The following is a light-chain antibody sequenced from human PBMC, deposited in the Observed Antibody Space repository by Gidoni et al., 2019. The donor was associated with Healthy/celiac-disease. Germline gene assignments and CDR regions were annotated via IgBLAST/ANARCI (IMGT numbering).Light chain of an antibody. J-gene: IGKJ2*01. V-gene: IGKV3-20*01. CDR3: QEYGSPPYT. CDR2: GAS. Sequence: IMLTQSPGTLSLSPGERATLSCRASQSVSSSYLAWYQQKPDQAPRLLIYGASSRATGIPDRFSGSGCGTDLTLTISRLEPEDFAVYYWQEYGSPPYTFXQXTKLEIK. CDR1: QSVSSSY.